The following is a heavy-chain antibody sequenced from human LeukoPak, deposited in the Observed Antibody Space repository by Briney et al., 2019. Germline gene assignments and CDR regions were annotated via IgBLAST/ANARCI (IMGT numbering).Heavy chain of an antibody. Sequence: GGSLRLSCAASGFTFSSYWMSWVRQAPGKGLEWVANIKQDGSEKYYVDSVKGRFTISRDNAKNSPYLQMNSLRAEDTAVYYCARGSIAARYYYYYMDVWGKGTTVTVSS. V-gene: IGHV3-7*01. D-gene: IGHD6-6*01. CDR1: GFTFSSYW. CDR2: IKQDGSEK. CDR3: ARGSIAARYYYYYMDV. J-gene: IGHJ6*03.